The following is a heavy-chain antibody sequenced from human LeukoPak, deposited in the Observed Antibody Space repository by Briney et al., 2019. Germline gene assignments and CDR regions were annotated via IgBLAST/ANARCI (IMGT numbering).Heavy chain of an antibody. V-gene: IGHV3-21*01. Sequence: PGGSLRLSCAASGFTLSSYSMNWVRQAPGKGLEWVSSISSSSSYIYYADSVKGRFTISRDNAKNSLYLQMNSLRAEDTAVYYCARDFGGRITIFGVVITYFDYWGQGTLVTVSS. CDR2: ISSSSSYI. D-gene: IGHD3-3*01. J-gene: IGHJ4*02. CDR1: GFTLSSYS. CDR3: ARDFGGRITIFGVVITYFDY.